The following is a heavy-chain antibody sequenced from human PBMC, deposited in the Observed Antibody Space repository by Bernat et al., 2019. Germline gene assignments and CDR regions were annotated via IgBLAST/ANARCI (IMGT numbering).Heavy chain of an antibody. CDR2: IYYSGST. D-gene: IGHD3-16*01. CDR1: GGSISSSSYY. V-gene: IGHV4-39*01. CDR3: ARRDERGVFDY. Sequence: QLQLQESGPGLVKPSETLSLTCTVSGGSISSSSYYWGWIRQPPGKGLEWIGSIYYSGSTYYNPSLKSRVTISVDTSKNQFSLKRSSVTAADTAVYYCARRDERGVFDYWGQGTLVTVSS. J-gene: IGHJ4*02.